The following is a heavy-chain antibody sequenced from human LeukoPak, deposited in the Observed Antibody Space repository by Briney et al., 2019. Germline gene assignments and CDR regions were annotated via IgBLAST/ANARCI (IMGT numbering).Heavy chain of an antibody. Sequence: ASVKVSCKASGGTFSSYAISWVRQAAGQGLEWMGGIIPIFGTANYAQKFQGRVTITADKSTSTAYMELSSLRSEDTAVYYCARGGDYCSSTSCYLWFDYWGQGTLVTVSS. D-gene: IGHD2-2*01. J-gene: IGHJ4*02. CDR3: ARGGDYCSSTSCYLWFDY. CDR1: GGTFSSYA. V-gene: IGHV1-69*06. CDR2: IIPIFGTA.